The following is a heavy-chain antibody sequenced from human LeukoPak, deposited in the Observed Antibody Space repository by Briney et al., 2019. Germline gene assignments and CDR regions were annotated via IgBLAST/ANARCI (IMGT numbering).Heavy chain of an antibody. CDR2: IYCNGNT. V-gene: IGHV4-59*01. Sequence: SETLSLTCSASDGSINSYYWNWIRRPPGKGLEWIGYIYCNGNTNYSPSLKSRVTMSVDTSKNLFSLKVSSVTAADTAVYYCARGRSNYYGMDVWGQGTTVTVSS. CDR3: ARGRSNYYGMDV. CDR1: DGSINSYY. J-gene: IGHJ6*02. D-gene: IGHD1-26*01.